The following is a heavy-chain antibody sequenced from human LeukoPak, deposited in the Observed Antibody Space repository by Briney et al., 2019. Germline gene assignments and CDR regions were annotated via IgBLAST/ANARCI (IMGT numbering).Heavy chain of an antibody. J-gene: IGHJ3*02. CDR1: GSRFTNYW. D-gene: IGHD5-18*01. V-gene: IGHV5-51*01. CDR3: ARHTRGVDTALVQDAFDI. CDR2: IYPDDSDI. Sequence: GASLQISCKGSGSRFTNYWIGWVRQLPGKGLECMGIIYPDDSDIRYSPSFQGQVTISADKSVSTAYLQWSSLKASDTAIYYCARHTRGVDTALVQDAFDIWGQGTRVTVSS.